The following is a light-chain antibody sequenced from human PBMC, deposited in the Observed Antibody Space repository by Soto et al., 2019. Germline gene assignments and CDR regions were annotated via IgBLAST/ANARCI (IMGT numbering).Light chain of an antibody. CDR3: QQYNNWPHIT. V-gene: IGKV3-15*01. CDR1: QSVSSN. CDR2: GAS. Sequence: EIVMTQSPATLSVSPGERATLSCRASQSVSSNLAWYQQKPGQAPRLLIYGASTRATGIPARFSGSGSGTEFTLTISSLQSEDFAVYYCQQYNNWPHITFGQGNKLEIK. J-gene: IGKJ2*01.